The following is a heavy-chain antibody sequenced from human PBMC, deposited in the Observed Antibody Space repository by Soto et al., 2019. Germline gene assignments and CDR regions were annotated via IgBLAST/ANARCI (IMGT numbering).Heavy chain of an antibody. CDR2: ISYDERTT. J-gene: IGHJ4*02. Sequence: WSLRLSCAASGFTFSNYWMHWIRQAPGKGLVWVSRISYDERTTTYADSVKGRFTISRDNAKNTVFLEMKSLRAEDTAVYYCARGGASHAHPPDHWGQGTLVTVSS. CDR3: ARGGASHAHPPDH. V-gene: IGHV3-74*01. D-gene: IGHD2-8*01. CDR1: GFTFSNYW.